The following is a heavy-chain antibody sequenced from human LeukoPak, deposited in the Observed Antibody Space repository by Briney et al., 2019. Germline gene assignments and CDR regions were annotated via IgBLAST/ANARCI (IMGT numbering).Heavy chain of an antibody. V-gene: IGHV4-38-2*02. CDR3: AREGYSYGYSDY. CDR2: IYYSGST. J-gene: IGHJ4*02. Sequence: SETLSLTCTVSGYSISSGYYWGWIRQPPGKGLEWIGSIYYSGSTYYNPSLKSRVTISVDTSKNQFSLKLSSVTAADTAVYYCAREGYSYGYSDYWGQGTLVTVSS. CDR1: GYSISSGYY. D-gene: IGHD5-18*01.